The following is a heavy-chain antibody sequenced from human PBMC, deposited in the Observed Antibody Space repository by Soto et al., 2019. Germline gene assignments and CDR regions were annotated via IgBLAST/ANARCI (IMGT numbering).Heavy chain of an antibody. Sequence: QVQLQESGPGLVKPSETLSLTCTVSGGSINSYYWSWIRQPPGKGLEWIGYIYYSGSTNYNPSLNSRVTMSVDTSKNHFSLKLSSVTAADTAVYYCARWGVDTAMVTEWFDPWGQGTLVTVSS. J-gene: IGHJ5*02. D-gene: IGHD5-18*01. CDR1: GGSINSYY. CDR2: IYYSGST. CDR3: ARWGVDTAMVTEWFDP. V-gene: IGHV4-59*08.